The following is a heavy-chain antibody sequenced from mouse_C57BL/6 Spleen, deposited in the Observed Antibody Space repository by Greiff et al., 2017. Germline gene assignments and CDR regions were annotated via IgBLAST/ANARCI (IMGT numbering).Heavy chain of an antibody. Sequence: VQLQQPGAELVKPGASVKMSCKASGYTFTSYWITWVKQRPGQGLEWIGDIYPGSGSTNYNEKFKSKATLTVDTSSSTAYMQLSSLTSEDSAVYYCAIYYGYDEYYFDCWGQGTTLTVSS. CDR3: AIYYGYDEYYFDC. V-gene: IGHV1-55*01. CDR2: IYPGSGST. D-gene: IGHD2-2*01. J-gene: IGHJ2*01. CDR1: GYTFTSYW.